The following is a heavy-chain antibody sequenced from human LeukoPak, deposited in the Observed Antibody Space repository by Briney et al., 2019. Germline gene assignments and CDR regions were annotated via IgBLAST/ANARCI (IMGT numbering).Heavy chain of an antibody. D-gene: IGHD3-22*01. Sequence: GGSLRLSCAASGFTFSSYAMSWVRQAPGKGLEWVSAISGSGGSTYYADSVKGRFTISRDNSKNTLYLQMNSLRAEDTAVYYCAKPGSSGYLTPWRYYFDYWGQGTLVTVSS. CDR2: ISGSGGST. CDR3: AKPGSSGYLTPWRYYFDY. V-gene: IGHV3-23*01. J-gene: IGHJ4*02. CDR1: GFTFSSYA.